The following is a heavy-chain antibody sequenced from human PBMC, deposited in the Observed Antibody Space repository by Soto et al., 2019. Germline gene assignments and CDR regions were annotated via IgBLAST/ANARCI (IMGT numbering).Heavy chain of an antibody. D-gene: IGHD2-21*01. CDR3: ARYIVVVSGMDV. J-gene: IGHJ6*02. CDR2: IYHSGST. CDR1: GGSISSGDYY. V-gene: IGHV4-30-4*01. Sequence: SETLSLTCTVSGGSISSGDYYWSWIRQPPGKGLEWIGYIYHSGSTYYNPSLKSRVTTSVDTSKNHFSLKLSSGTAADTAVYYCARYIVVVSGMDVSGQGTTVTVSS.